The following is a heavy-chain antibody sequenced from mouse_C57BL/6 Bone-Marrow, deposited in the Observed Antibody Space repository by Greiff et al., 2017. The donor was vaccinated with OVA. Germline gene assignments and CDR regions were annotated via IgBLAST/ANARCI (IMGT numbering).Heavy chain of an antibody. V-gene: IGHV1-22*01. CDR3: ARKGDDYHFDY. CDR2: INPDNGGT. Sequence: EVQLQQSGPELVKPGASVKMSCKASGYTFTDYNMHWVKQSHGQSLEWIGYINPDNGGTSYNQKFKGKATLTVTKSSSTAYMELRSLTSEDSAVYYCARKGDDYHFDYWGQGTTLTVSS. CDR1: GYTFTDYN. J-gene: IGHJ2*01. D-gene: IGHD2-4*01.